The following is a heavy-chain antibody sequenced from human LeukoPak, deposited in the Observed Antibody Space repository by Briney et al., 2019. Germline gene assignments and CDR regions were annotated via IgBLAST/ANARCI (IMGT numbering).Heavy chain of an antibody. D-gene: IGHD3-9*01. V-gene: IGHV2-5*02. CDR1: GFSLSTSGVG. Sequence: SGPTLVKPTQTLTLTCTFSGFSLSTSGVGVGWIRQPPGKALEWLALIYWDDDKRYSPSLKSRLTITKDTSKNQVVLTMTNMDPVDTATYYCAHRNYDILTGHCLFDYWGQGTLVTVSS. CDR3: AHRNYDILTGHCLFDY. J-gene: IGHJ4*02. CDR2: IYWDDDK.